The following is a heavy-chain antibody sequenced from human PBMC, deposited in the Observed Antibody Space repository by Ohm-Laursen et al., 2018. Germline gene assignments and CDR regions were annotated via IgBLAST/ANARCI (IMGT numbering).Heavy chain of an antibody. V-gene: IGHV3-9*01. CDR3: AKAIAVAARDYYYAMDV. D-gene: IGHD6-19*01. J-gene: IGHJ6*02. CDR1: GFTFDDYA. CDR2: ISWNSGSI. Sequence: SLRLSCTAPGFTFDDYAMHWVRQTPGKGLEWVSGISWNSGSIGYADSVKGRFTISRDNAKNSLYLQMNSLRAEDTALYYCAKAIAVAARDYYYAMDVWGQGTTVTVSS.